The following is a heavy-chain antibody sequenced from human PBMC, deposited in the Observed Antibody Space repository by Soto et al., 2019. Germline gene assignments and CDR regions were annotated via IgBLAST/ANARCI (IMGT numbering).Heavy chain of an antibody. CDR3: AHRRDTWNDRNGFHA. CDR2: IYWVAEK. D-gene: IGHD1-1*01. Sequence: QITLKESGPTLVKATQTLTLTCFFSGFSLRNTEESVSWIRQPPGKALEWLGIIYWVAEKRYRQSVKSRLTITKDTSQKLVGHMMTQLHPIDTGTSYRAHRRDTWNDRNGFHARGQGTLVTVS. V-gene: IGHV2-5*02. CDR1: GFSLRNTEES. J-gene: IGHJ5*02.